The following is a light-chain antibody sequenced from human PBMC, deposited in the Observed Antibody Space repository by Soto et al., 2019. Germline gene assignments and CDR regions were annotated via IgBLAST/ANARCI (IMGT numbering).Light chain of an antibody. Sequence: DTKMNILPSSVSATLGPVGPSSCRASQSISSWLAWYQQKPGKAPNLLIHKASHLESGVPSRFSGSGSGTEFTLTINSLQADDFATYYCQQHNSFSITFGQGTRLEI. CDR2: KAS. V-gene: IGKV1-5*03. CDR3: QQHNSFSIT. CDR1: QSISSW. J-gene: IGKJ5*01.